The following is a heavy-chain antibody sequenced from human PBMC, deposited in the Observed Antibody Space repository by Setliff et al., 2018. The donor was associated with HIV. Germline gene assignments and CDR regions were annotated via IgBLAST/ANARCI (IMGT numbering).Heavy chain of an antibody. CDR3: ARDNYYDTSGAISY. D-gene: IGHD3-22*01. J-gene: IGHJ4*02. CDR1: GGTFSRYT. Sequence: SVKVSCKASGGTFSRYTISWVRQAPGQGLEWMGGIIPIFGTTNYAQRFQGRVSITADASTSTAYMELSSLRSEDTTMYFCARDNYYDTSGAISYWGQGTMVTVSS. V-gene: IGHV1-69*13. CDR2: IIPIFGTT.